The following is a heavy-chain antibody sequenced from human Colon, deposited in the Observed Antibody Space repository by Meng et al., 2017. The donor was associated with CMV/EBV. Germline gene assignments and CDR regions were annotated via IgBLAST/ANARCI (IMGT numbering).Heavy chain of an antibody. V-gene: IGHV3-23*01. CDR1: GFTFRRHA. CDR2: ISGTDSDT. CDR3: AKDASPQTGYNYGPFDD. Sequence: GESLKISCTASGFTFRRHAMSWVRQAPGKGLEWVSGISGTDSDTYYADSVKGRFTISRDNSKNTVYLQMNSLRGDDTAVYFCAKDASPQTGYNYGPFDDRGQGTLVTVSS. J-gene: IGHJ4*02. D-gene: IGHD5-18*01.